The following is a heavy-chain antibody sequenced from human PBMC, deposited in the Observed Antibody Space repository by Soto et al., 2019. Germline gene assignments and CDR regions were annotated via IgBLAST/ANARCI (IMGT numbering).Heavy chain of an antibody. CDR1: GFTFSSYS. D-gene: IGHD2-15*01. J-gene: IGHJ3*02. V-gene: IGHV3-21*01. CDR3: ARAASRRDAFDI. CDR2: ISSSSSYI. Sequence: GESLKISCAASGFTFSSYSMNWVRQAPGKGLEWVSSISSSSSYIYYADSVKGRFTISRDNAKNSLYLQMNSLRAEDTAVYYCARAASRRDAFDIWGQGTMVTVSS.